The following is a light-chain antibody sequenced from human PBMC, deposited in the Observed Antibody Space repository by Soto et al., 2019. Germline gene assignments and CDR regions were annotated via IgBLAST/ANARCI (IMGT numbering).Light chain of an antibody. CDR2: QDS. CDR3: QAWDSSTVG. V-gene: IGLV3-1*01. Sequence: SYELTQPPSLSVSPGQTASITCSGDKLGDKYACWYQQKPGQSPVLVIYQDSKRPSGIPERFSGSNSGNTATLTISGTQAMDEADYYCQAWDSSTVGFGGGTKVTV. J-gene: IGLJ2*01. CDR1: KLGDKY.